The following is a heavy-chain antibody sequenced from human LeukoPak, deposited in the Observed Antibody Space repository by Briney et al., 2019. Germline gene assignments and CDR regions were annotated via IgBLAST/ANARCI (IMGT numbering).Heavy chain of an antibody. D-gene: IGHD3-9*01. J-gene: IGHJ4*02. CDR2: IIPIFGTA. CDR3: ARDIYDILTGYYKD. V-gene: IGHV1-69*13. CDR1: GGTFSSYA. Sequence: ASVKVSCKASGGTFSSYAISWVRQAPGQGLEWMGGIIPIFGTANYAQKFQGRVTITADESTSTAYMELSSLRSEDTAVYYCARDIYDILTGYYKDWGQGTLVTVSS.